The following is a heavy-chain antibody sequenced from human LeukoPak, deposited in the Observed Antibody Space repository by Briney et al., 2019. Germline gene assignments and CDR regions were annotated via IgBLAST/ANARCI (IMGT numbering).Heavy chain of an antibody. CDR1: GFTFSSYA. CDR3: AKDPVAVAGNFDS. Sequence: PGGSLRRSGAASGFTFSSYAMSWVRQAPGKGLEWVSAISGSGGSTYYADSVKGRFTISTDNSKNTLYLQMNSLRAEDTAVYYCAKDPVAVAGNFDSWGQGTLVTVSS. V-gene: IGHV3-23*01. J-gene: IGHJ4*02. CDR2: ISGSGGST. D-gene: IGHD6-19*01.